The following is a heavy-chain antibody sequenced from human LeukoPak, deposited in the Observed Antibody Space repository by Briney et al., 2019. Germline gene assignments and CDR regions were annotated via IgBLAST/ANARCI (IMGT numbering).Heavy chain of an antibody. Sequence: GGCLRLSCAASGFTFSSYAMHWVRQAPGKGLEWVAVISYDGSNKYYADSVKGRFTISRDNSKNTLYLQMNSLRAEDTAVYYCARDQMATNYFDYWGQGTLVTVSS. CDR1: GFTFSSYA. V-gene: IGHV3-30-3*01. D-gene: IGHD5-24*01. J-gene: IGHJ4*02. CDR3: ARDQMATNYFDY. CDR2: ISYDGSNK.